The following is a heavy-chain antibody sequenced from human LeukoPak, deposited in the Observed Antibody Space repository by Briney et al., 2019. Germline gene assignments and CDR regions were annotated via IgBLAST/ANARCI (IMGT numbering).Heavy chain of an antibody. CDR1: GFTFSGYS. CDR3: AKDKPAMDIVLMVYASFDY. D-gene: IGHD2-8*01. Sequence: PGGSLRLSCTASGFTFSGYSMNWIRQAPGKGLEWVSSFGTRSTSIYHAGSVKGRFAISRDNAKNSLYLQMNSLRAEDTAVYYCAKDKPAMDIVLMVYASFDYWGQGTLVTVSS. V-gene: IGHV3-21*04. J-gene: IGHJ4*02. CDR2: FGTRSTSI.